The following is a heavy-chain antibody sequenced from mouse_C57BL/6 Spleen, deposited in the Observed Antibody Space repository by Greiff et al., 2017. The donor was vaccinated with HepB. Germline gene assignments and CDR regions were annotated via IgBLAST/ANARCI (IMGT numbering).Heavy chain of an antibody. CDR2: IDPSDSET. CDR3: ARCDYYDYDVSAMDY. V-gene: IGHV1-52*01. D-gene: IGHD2-4*01. Sequence: VQLQQSGAELVRPGSSVKLSCKASGYTFTSYWMHWVKQRPIQGLEWIGNIDPSDSETHYNQKFKDKATLTVDKSSSTAYMQLSSLTSEDSAVYYCARCDYYDYDVSAMDYWGQGTSVTVSS. CDR1: GYTFTSYW. J-gene: IGHJ4*01.